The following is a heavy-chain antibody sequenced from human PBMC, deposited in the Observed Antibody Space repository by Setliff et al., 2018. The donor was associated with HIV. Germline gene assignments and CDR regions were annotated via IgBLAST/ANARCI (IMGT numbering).Heavy chain of an antibody. CDR1: GFSLTTSGVA. V-gene: IGHV2-5*01. Sequence: SGPTLVNPTQTLTLTCTFSGFSLTTSGVAVGWIRQPPGKALEWLALIYWNDDKRYSPSLQNRLTITKDTSKNQVVLRMTSMNPTDTGTYFCAHGAGTYGSGSYYYNWFDSWGQGTLVTVSS. D-gene: IGHD3-10*01. CDR2: IYWNDDK. J-gene: IGHJ5*01. CDR3: AHGAGTYGSGSYYYNWFDS.